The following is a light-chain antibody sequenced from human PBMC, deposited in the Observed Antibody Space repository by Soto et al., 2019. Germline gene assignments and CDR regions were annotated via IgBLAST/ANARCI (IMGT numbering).Light chain of an antibody. V-gene: IGKV3-11*01. CDR1: QYINTR. CDR3: LQVYSFPRT. CDR2: QTS. J-gene: IGKJ1*01. Sequence: IALTHSPPTLSSFPVDTITLACKASQYINTRLAWYQHRPGQAPKLLIYQTSIRAAGIPSRFSGSGSGTEFILTINNLQPEDFASYFCLQVYSFPRTFGLGTKVDI.